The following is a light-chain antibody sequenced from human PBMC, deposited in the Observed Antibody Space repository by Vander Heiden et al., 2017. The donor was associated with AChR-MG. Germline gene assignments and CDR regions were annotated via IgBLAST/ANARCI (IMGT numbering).Light chain of an antibody. V-gene: IGLV2-14*01. J-gene: IGLJ1*01. CDR1: SRDVVGYNY. Sequence: QSALTQPASVSGSPGQSITIACTGTSRDVVGYNYVSWYEQHQGKAHKLMIYDVSKRPSGVFNRVSGSKSGHTASMTISGLQAEDEADYYCSSYTSSSTLSYVFGTGTKVTVL. CDR2: DVS. CDR3: SSYTSSSTLSYV.